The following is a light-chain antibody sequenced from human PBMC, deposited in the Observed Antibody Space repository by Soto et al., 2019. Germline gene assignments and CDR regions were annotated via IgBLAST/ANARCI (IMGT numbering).Light chain of an antibody. CDR1: QSVSSSY. Sequence: EIVLTQSPGTLYWSPGERATLSCRASQSVSSSYLAWYQQKPGQAPRLLIYGASSRATGIPDRFSGSGSGTDFTLTISRLEPEDFAVYYCQQYGSSPPKYTFGQGTKLEIK. J-gene: IGKJ2*01. CDR3: QQYGSSPPKYT. V-gene: IGKV3-20*01. CDR2: GAS.